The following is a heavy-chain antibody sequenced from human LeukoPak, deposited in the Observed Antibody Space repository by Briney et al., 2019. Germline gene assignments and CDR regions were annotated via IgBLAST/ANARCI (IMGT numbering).Heavy chain of an antibody. Sequence: SQTLSLTCTVSGGSISSGVYYWSWIRQPPGKGLEWIGYIYYSGSTNYNPSLKSRVTTSVDTSKNQFSLKLSSVTAADTAVYYCARDTGTVVDYWGQGTLVTVSS. D-gene: IGHD4-23*01. V-gene: IGHV4-61*08. CDR2: IYYSGST. J-gene: IGHJ4*02. CDR1: GGSISSGVYY. CDR3: ARDTGTVVDY.